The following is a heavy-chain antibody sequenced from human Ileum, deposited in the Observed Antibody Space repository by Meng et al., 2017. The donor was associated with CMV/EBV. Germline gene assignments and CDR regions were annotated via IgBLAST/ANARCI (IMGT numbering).Heavy chain of an antibody. CDR2: VSDSGST. D-gene: IGHD6-6*01. CDR3: ARGVVEYRSSFWFDP. CDR1: GASITSTNC. V-gene: IGHV4-4*02. J-gene: IGHJ5*02. Sequence: SGASITSTNCGSCVRRPPGQGLEWIGEVSDSGSTNYNPSLKSRVTISVDKSKNQFSLIVNSVTAADTAVYYCARGVVEYRSSFWFDPWGQGTLVTVSS.